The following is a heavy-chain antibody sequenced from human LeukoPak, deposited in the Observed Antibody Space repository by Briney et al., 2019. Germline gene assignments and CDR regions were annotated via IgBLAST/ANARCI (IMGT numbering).Heavy chain of an antibody. J-gene: IGHJ4*02. CDR1: GYTFTGYY. CDR2: INPNSGGT. V-gene: IGHV1-2*02. Sequence: ASVKVSCKASGYTFTGYYMHWVRQAPGQGLEWMGWINPNSGGTNYAQKFQGRVTMTRDTSISTAYMELSRLRSDDTAVYYCARAPDNWNDVGQVEDYWGQGTLVTVSS. D-gene: IGHD1-1*01. CDR3: ARAPDNWNDVGQVEDY.